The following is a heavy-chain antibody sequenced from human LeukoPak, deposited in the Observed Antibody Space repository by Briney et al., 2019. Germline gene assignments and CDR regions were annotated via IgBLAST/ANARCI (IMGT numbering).Heavy chain of an antibody. J-gene: IGHJ4*02. CDR2: IIPIFGTA. D-gene: IGHD3-22*01. CDR1: GGTFSSYA. CDR3: TAVIGYDSSGYYYFDY. Sequence: GASVKVSCKASGGTFSSYAISWVRQAPGQGLEWMGRIIPIFGTANYAQKFQGRVTITTDESTSTAYMELSSPRSEDTAVYYCTAVIGYDSSGYYYFDYWGQGTLVTVSS. V-gene: IGHV1-69*05.